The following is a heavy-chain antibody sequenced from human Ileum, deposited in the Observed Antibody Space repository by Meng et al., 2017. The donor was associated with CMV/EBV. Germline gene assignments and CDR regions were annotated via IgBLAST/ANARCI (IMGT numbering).Heavy chain of an antibody. J-gene: IGHJ4*02. CDR2: ISYDGSNK. CDR1: GLTFSSYA. D-gene: IGHD5-12*01. Sequence: SGLTFSSYAMHWVRQAPGKGLEWVAVISYDGSNKYYADSVKGRFTISRDNSKNTLYLQMNSLRAEDTAVYYCARGPITGVATISLDYWGQGTLVTVSS. CDR3: ARGPITGVATISLDY. V-gene: IGHV3-30*04.